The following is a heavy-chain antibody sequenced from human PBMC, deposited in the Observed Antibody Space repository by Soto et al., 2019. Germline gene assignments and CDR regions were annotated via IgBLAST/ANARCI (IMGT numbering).Heavy chain of an antibody. V-gene: IGHV3-33*01. D-gene: IGHD6-19*01. CDR2: IWYDGSNK. Sequence: QVQLVESGGGVVQPGRSLRLSCAASGFTFSSYGMHWVRQAPGKGLEWVAVIWYDGSNKYYADSVKGRLTISRDNSKNTLYLQMNSLRAEDTAVYYCAREHGRSGWYDAVDIWGQGTMVTVSS. J-gene: IGHJ3*02. CDR3: AREHGRSGWYDAVDI. CDR1: GFTFSSYG.